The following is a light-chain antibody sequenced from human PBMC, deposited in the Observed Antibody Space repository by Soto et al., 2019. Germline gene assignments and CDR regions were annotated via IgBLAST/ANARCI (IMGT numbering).Light chain of an antibody. Sequence: EIVFTHSPATLSCSRGERATLSCRASQSVSSYLAWYQQKPGQAPRLLIYDASNRATGIPARFSGSGSGTEFTLTISSLQSEHFAVYYCQQYNNWPSITFGQGTRLEI. CDR1: QSVSSY. CDR2: DAS. V-gene: IGKV3-11*01. CDR3: QQYNNWPSIT. J-gene: IGKJ5*01.